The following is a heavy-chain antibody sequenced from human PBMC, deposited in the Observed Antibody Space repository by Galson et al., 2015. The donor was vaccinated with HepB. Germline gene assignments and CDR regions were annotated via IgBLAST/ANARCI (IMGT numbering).Heavy chain of an antibody. CDR1: GDSVSSNSSL. CDR3: ARVLRLRKGYKSPFDY. V-gene: IGHV6-1*01. CDR2: TYYRSKWTN. J-gene: IGHJ4*02. Sequence: CAISGDSVSSNSSLWNWIRQSPSRGLEWLGRTYYRSKWTNDYAVSVKSRISITSDTSKNHFSLQLNSVTPEDTAVYFCARVLRLRKGYKSPFDYWGQGPLVTVS. D-gene: IGHD5-24*01.